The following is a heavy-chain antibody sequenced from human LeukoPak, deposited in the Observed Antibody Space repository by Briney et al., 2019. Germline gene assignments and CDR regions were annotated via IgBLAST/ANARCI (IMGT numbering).Heavy chain of an antibody. D-gene: IGHD1-1*01. V-gene: IGHV3-7*01. CDR2: INQDGREK. Sequence: PGGSLRLSCAASGFTFGIYWMSWARQAPGKGLEWVANINQDGREKYYVDSVEGRFTISRDNAKNSLYLQMNSLRVEDTAVYYCARAGDVGTTDYWGQGTLVTVSS. CDR3: ARAGDVGTTDY. CDR1: GFTFGIYW. J-gene: IGHJ4*02.